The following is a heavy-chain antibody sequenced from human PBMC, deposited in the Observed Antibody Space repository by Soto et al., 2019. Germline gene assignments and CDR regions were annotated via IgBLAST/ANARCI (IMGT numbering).Heavy chain of an antibody. CDR1: GFTFDDYA. D-gene: IGHD6-13*01. CDR2: ISWNSGRI. CDR3: AKDKGIALNLFDY. V-gene: IGHV3-9*01. Sequence: EVQLVESGGGLVQPGRSLRLSCAASGFTFDDYAMHWVRQAPGKGLEWVSGISWNSGRIGYADSVKGRFTISRDNAKNSLYLQMNSLRAEDTPLYYCAKDKGIALNLFDYWGQGTLVTVSS. J-gene: IGHJ4*02.